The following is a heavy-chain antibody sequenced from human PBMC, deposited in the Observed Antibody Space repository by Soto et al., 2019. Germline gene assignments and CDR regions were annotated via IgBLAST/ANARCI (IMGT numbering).Heavy chain of an antibody. CDR2: VYHTGTA. Sequence: ETLSLTCTVSGGCMSSWSYYWGWIRQPPGKGLEWIGIVYHTGTAYYNPSLKSRVAISADTSKNQFSLMVTSVTAADTAVYYCAGLPKRPEEYCSSPTCYNWFDPWGQGAVVTVSS. V-gene: IGHV4-39*01. D-gene: IGHD2-2*01. CDR1: GGCMSSWSYY. CDR3: AGLPKRPEEYCSSPTCYNWFDP. J-gene: IGHJ5*02.